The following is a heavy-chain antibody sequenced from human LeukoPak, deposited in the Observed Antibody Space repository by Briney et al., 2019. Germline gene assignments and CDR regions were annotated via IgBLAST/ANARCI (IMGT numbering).Heavy chain of an antibody. CDR2: INHSGST. CDR3: ARGLYSSSSLDY. Sequence: SETLSLTCTVSGGSLSSYYWTWIRQPPGKGLEWIGEINHSGSTNYNPSLKSRVTISVDTSKNQFSLKLSSVTAADTAVYYCARGLYSSSSLDYWGQGTLVTVSS. V-gene: IGHV4-34*01. CDR1: GGSLSSYY. D-gene: IGHD6-6*01. J-gene: IGHJ4*02.